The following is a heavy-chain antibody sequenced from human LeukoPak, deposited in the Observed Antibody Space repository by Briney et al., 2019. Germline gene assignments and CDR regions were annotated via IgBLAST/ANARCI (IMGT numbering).Heavy chain of an antibody. CDR2: IYYTGSTNY. V-gene: IGHV4-59*08. D-gene: IGHD5-24*01. CDR3: ARHGPRRDGYNYDY. J-gene: IGHJ4*02. Sequence: PAETLSLTCTVSGASIRSYYWSWIRQPPGKGLECIGYIYYTGSTNYNYNPSLKSRVTISVDTSKNQFSLKLSSVTAADTAVYYCARHGPRRDGYNYDYWGPGTLVTVSS. CDR1: GASIRSYY.